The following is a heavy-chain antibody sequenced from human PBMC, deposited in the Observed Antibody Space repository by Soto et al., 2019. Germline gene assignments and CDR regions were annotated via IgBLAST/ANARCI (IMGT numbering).Heavy chain of an antibody. D-gene: IGHD3-16*01. CDR1: GGSISSGGYS. J-gene: IGHJ4*02. CDR3: ARVMGYVWGAHYFDY. CDR2: IYHSGST. Sequence: SETLSLTCAVSGGSISSGGYSWSWIRQPPGKGLEWIGYIYHSGSTYYNPSLKSRVTISVDRSKNQFSLKLSSVTAADTAVYYCARVMGYVWGAHYFDYWGQGTLVTVSS. V-gene: IGHV4-30-2*01.